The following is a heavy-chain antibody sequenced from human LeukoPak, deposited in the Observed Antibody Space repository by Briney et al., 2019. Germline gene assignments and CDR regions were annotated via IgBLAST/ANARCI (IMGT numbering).Heavy chain of an antibody. D-gene: IGHD6-13*01. CDR1: GGSFSGYY. J-gene: IGHJ4*02. V-gene: IGHV4-34*01. CDR3: AKAHIAAAGYVDY. CDR2: INHSGIT. Sequence: PSETLSLTCAVYGGSFSGYYWNWIRQPPGKGLEWIGEINHSGITNYNPSLKSRLTISVDTSKKQFSLKMRSVTAGDTAVYYCAKAHIAAAGYVDYWGQGTLVTVSS.